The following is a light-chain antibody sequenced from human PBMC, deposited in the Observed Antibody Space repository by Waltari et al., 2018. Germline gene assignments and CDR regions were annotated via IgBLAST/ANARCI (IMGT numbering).Light chain of an antibody. CDR2: GAS. Sequence: LSCRASQSLTKRYLAWYQQKPGQAPRLLIYGASSRAAGIPDRFSGSGSGTDFTLTISRLEPEDFAVYYCQQYGSSVLYTFGQGTKLEIK. V-gene: IGKV3-20*01. CDR1: QSLTKRY. CDR3: QQYGSSVLYT. J-gene: IGKJ2*01.